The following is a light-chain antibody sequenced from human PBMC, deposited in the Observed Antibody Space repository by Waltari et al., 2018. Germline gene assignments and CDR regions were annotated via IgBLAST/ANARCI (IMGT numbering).Light chain of an antibody. CDR1: NIGSKN. CDR3: QVWESYGDHLVV. CDR2: YDS. Sequence: SYVLTQPPSVSVAPGKTARITCGGSNIGSKNVNWYQQKPGQAPVLVIYYDSDRPSGIPERFSGSNSGNTATLTISRVEAGDEADYYCQVWESYGDHLVVFGGG. V-gene: IGLV3-21*01. J-gene: IGLJ2*01.